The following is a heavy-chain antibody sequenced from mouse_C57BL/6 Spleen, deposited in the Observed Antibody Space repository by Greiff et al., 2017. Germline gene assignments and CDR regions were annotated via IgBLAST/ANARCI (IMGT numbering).Heavy chain of an antibody. D-gene: IGHD1-1*01. CDR1: GFTFSDYG. CDR3: ARGSSYWYFDV. V-gene: IGHV5-17*01. CDR2: ISSGSSTI. Sequence: EVNLVESGGGLVKPGGSLKLSCAASGFTFSDYGMHWVRQAPEKGLEWVAYISSGSSTIYYADTVKGRFTISRDNAKNTLFLQVTSLRSEDTAMYYCARGSSYWYFDVWGTGTTVTVAS. J-gene: IGHJ1*03.